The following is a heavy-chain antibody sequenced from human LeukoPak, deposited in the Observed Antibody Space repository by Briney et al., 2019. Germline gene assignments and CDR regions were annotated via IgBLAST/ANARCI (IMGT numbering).Heavy chain of an antibody. CDR1: RGSVTSYY. V-gene: IGHV4-4*08. CDR2: IYTSGST. Sequence: PSETLSLTCTVSRGSVTSYYWSWIRQPPGKGLEWIGRIYTSGSTNYNPSLKSRVTISVDTSKNQFSLKLSSVTAADTAVYYCARLIGYCSSTSCYAGAFDIWGQGTMVTVSS. D-gene: IGHD2-2*01. CDR3: ARLIGYCSSTSCYAGAFDI. J-gene: IGHJ3*02.